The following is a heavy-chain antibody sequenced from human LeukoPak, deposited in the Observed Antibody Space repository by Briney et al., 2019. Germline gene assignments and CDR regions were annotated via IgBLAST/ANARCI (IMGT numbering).Heavy chain of an antibody. V-gene: IGHV3-7*01. D-gene: IGHD1-26*01. CDR1: GFTFSSYW. CDR2: IKQDGSEK. J-gene: IGHJ4*02. Sequence: GGSLRLSCAASGFTFSSYWMSWVRQAPGKGLEWVANIKQDGSEKYYVDSVKGRFTISRDNAKNSLYLQMNSLRAEDTAVYYCARGVLGATTPNFDYWGQGTLVTVSS. CDR3: ARGVLGATTPNFDY.